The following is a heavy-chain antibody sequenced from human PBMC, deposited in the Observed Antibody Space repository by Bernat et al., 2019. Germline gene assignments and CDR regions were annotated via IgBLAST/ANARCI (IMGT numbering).Heavy chain of an antibody. CDR3: ASEPTPTGDDY. CDR2: ISYDGSNK. Sequence: QVQLVESGGGVVQPGRSLRLSCAASGFTFSSYAMHWVRQAPGKGLEWVAVISYDGSNKYYADSVKGRFTISRDNSKNTLYLQMNSLRAEDTAVYYCASEPTPTGDDYWGQGTLVTVSS. D-gene: IGHD7-27*01. J-gene: IGHJ4*02. CDR1: GFTFSSYA. V-gene: IGHV3-30-3*01.